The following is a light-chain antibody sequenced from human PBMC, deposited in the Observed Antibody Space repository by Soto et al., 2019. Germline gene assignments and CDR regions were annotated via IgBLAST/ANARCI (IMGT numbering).Light chain of an antibody. Sequence: DIVMTQSPDSLAVSLGGRATINCKSSQSVLYSSNNKNYLAWYQQKPGQPPRLLIYWASTRESGVPDRFSGSGSGTDFTLTISSLQAEDVAVYYSQQYSNTPQSFGQGTKVEIK. J-gene: IGKJ1*01. CDR3: QQYSNTPQS. CDR1: QSVLYSSNNKNY. CDR2: WAS. V-gene: IGKV4-1*01.